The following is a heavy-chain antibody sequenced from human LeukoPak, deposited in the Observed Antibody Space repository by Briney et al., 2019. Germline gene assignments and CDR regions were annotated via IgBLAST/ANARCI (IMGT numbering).Heavy chain of an antibody. CDR3: ARGGYSFDY. J-gene: IGHJ4*02. CDR2: MYYDGST. V-gene: IGHV4-39*01. Sequence: SETLSLACTVSGGSIYSTTFYWGWIRQPPGKGLEWIGSMYYDGSTYHNPSLKSRVTISVDTSNNQFSLKLTSVTAADTAVYYCARGGYSFDYLGQGTLVAVSS. D-gene: IGHD5-18*01. CDR1: GGSIYSTTFY.